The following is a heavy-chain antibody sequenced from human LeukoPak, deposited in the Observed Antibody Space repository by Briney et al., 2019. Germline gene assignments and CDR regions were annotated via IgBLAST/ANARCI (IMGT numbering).Heavy chain of an antibody. CDR1: DDSFSSHY. Sequence: SETLSLTCAVSDDSFSSHYWTWIRQPPGKGLEWIGYIFDSGTTNYNPSTNYNPSLKSRVTVSLDTSKNHFSLKLSSVTAADTAVYFCARGGVTTIAQYDYWGQGILVTVSS. J-gene: IGHJ4*02. CDR3: ARGGVTTIAQYDY. D-gene: IGHD5-12*01. V-gene: IGHV4-59*11. CDR2: IFDSGTTNYNPST.